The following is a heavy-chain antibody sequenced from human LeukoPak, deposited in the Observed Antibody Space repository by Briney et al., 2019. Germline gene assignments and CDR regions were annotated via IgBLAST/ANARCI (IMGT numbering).Heavy chain of an antibody. Sequence: GESPRISCQGSGYSFTSYWISWVRQMPGKGLEWMGRIDPSDSYTNYSPSFQGHVTISADKSISTAYLQWSSLKASDTAMYYCAWGSGVAFDYWGQGTLVTVSS. CDR2: IDPSDSYT. J-gene: IGHJ4*02. CDR1: GYSFTSYW. CDR3: AWGSGVAFDY. D-gene: IGHD3-10*01. V-gene: IGHV5-10-1*01.